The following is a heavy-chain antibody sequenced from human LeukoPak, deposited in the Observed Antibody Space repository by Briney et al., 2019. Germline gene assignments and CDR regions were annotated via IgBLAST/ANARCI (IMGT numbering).Heavy chain of an antibody. Sequence: GGSLRLSCAASGFTFSDHYMDWVRQAPGKGLEWVGRTRNKGNSYTTEYAASVKGRFTISRDDSTNSLYLKMNSLKTEDTAVYYCARAHYDFWSGYSGLDYWGQGTLVTVSS. V-gene: IGHV3-72*01. CDR1: GFTFSDHY. D-gene: IGHD3-3*01. J-gene: IGHJ4*02. CDR2: TRNKGNSYTT. CDR3: ARAHYDFWSGYSGLDY.